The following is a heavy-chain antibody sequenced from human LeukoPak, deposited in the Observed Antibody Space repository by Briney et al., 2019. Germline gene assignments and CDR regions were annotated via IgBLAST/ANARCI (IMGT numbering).Heavy chain of an antibody. J-gene: IGHJ4*02. D-gene: IGHD5-12*01. CDR2: ITGSGEIS. CDR3: ARENAVATGAFDY. Sequence: GGSLRLSCAASRFTFSSYGISWLRQAPGKGLEWVSHITGSGEISHYADSVQGRFTISRDNAKNSLYLQMNSLRAEDTAVYYCARENAVATGAFDYWGRGTLVTVSS. V-gene: IGHV3-48*01. CDR1: RFTFSSYG.